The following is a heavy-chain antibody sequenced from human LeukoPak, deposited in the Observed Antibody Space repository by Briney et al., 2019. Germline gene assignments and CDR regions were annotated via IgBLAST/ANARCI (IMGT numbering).Heavy chain of an antibody. J-gene: IGHJ4*02. CDR3: STLLSSTYLDH. CDR1: GYTLTDLS. CDR2: FDPEDGER. V-gene: IGHV1-24*01. Sequence: ASVKVSCKVSGYTLTDLSMPWGRQAPGKGIEWMGGFDPEDGERIFAEKFQCRVIMTEDTSTDTAYMELSSLTSEDTAVYYCSTLLSSTYLDHWGQGTLVTVAS. D-gene: IGHD2/OR15-2a*01.